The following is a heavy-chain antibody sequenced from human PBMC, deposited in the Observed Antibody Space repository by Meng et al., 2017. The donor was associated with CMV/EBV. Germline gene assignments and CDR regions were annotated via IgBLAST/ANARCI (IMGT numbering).Heavy chain of an antibody. V-gene: IGHV3-33*06. D-gene: IGHD2-21*01. CDR1: GFSFNTSA. CDR2: ISSDGNNQ. CDR3: AKGAKDCGPFCYYTDF. Sequence: GGSLRLSCATSGFSFNTSAMHWVRQAPGKGLEWVAIISSDGNNQHYADSVKGRFAISRDNSKNTLYLQMESLRAEDTAMYYCAKGAKDCGPFCYYTDFWGRGTLVTVSS. J-gene: IGHJ4*02.